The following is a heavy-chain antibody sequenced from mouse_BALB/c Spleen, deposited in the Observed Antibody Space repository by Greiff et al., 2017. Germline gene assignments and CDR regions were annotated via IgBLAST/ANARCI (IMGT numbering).Heavy chain of an antibody. D-gene: IGHD2-14*01. CDR3: ARAPAYYRYDGYYFDY. J-gene: IGHJ2*01. CDR2: ISNLAYSI. Sequence: EVQVVESGGGLVQPGGSRKLSCAASGFTFSDYGMAWVRQAPGKGPEWVAFISNLAYSIYYADTVTGRFTISRENAKNTLYLEMSSLRSEDTAMYYCARAPAYYRYDGYYFDYWGQGTTLTVSS. CDR1: GFTFSDYG. V-gene: IGHV5-15*02.